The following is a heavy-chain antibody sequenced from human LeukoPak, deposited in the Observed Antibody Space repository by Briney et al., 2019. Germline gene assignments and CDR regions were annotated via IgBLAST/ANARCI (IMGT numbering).Heavy chain of an antibody. CDR1: GGSFSGYY. V-gene: IGHV4-34*01. D-gene: IGHD5-12*01. Sequence: SETLSLTCAVYGGSFSGYYWSWIRQPPGKGLEWIGEINHSGSTNYNPSLKSRVTISVDTSKNQFSLKLSSVTAADTAVYYCARAPGREWLEGYYMDVWGKGTTVTVSS. CDR3: ARAPGREWLEGYYMDV. CDR2: INHSGST. J-gene: IGHJ6*03.